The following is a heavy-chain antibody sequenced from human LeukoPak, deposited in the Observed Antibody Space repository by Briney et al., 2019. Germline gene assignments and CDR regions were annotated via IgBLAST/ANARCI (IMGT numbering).Heavy chain of an antibody. CDR2: ITHSGST. CDR3: ARGLKSSPRNSGLRIEPLD. V-gene: IGHV4-34*01. CDR1: RGPFCGFY. D-gene: IGHD1-14*01. Sequence: SETLSLTCAVYRGPFCGFYWSWIRQPPGKGLEGIGDITHSGSTNYNPSLKSRVTISVDTSKNQSSMKLSSVTAADTAVYYCARGLKSSPRNSGLRIEPLDWGQGTLVTVS. J-gene: IGHJ4*02.